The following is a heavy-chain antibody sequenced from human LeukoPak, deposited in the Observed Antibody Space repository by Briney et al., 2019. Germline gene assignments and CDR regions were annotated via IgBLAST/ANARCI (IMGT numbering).Heavy chain of an antibody. J-gene: IGHJ5*02. CDR2: IRGSGGST. CDR1: GFTFSSYD. CDR3: AKGPMIGYYEILTGWFDP. D-gene: IGHD3-9*01. V-gene: IGHV3-23*01. Sequence: GGSLRLSCAASGFTFSSYDMSWVRQAPGKGLEWVSAIRGSGGSTHYADSVKGRFTISRDNSKNTLYLQMNSLRAEDTAVYYCAKGPMIGYYEILTGWFDPWGQGTLVTVSS.